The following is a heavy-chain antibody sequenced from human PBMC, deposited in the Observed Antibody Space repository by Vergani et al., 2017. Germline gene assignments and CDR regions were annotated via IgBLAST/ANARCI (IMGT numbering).Heavy chain of an antibody. J-gene: IGHJ6*02. CDR3: AKDEDIAAGGGVIYYCYCYGVDV. CDR1: GFTFSSYG. V-gene: IGHV3-30*18. Sequence: VQLVESGGGLVKPGGSLRLSCAASGFTFSSYGMHWVRQAPGKGLEWVAGISYDGSNKYYADSVKGRFTISRDNSKNTLYLQMNSLRAEDTAVYYYAKDEDIAAGGGVIYYCYCYGVDVWGQGTTVTVSS. CDR2: ISYDGSNK. D-gene: IGHD6-13*01.